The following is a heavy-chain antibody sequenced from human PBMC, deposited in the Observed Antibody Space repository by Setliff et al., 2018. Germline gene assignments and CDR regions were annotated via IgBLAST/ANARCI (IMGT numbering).Heavy chain of an antibody. Sequence: SETLSLTCTVSGGSVSPYFWSWIRQPPGKGLEWIATIYHRGRTYYNPSLDSRVTISLDTSKNQYSLRLRSVTAADTAVYYCASPRRDDLDTPFDAFDLWGQGTKVTVSS. CDR3: ASPRRDDLDTPFDAFDL. CDR2: IYHRGRT. D-gene: IGHD1-1*01. J-gene: IGHJ3*01. CDR1: GGSVSPYF. V-gene: IGHV4-59*04.